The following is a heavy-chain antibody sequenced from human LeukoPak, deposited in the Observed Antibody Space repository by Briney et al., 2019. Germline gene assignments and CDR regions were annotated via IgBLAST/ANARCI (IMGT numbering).Heavy chain of an antibody. CDR3: AKVNPYYDSSGYLDY. D-gene: IGHD3-22*01. CDR1: GFTFSSYA. V-gene: IGHV3-23*01. J-gene: IGHJ4*02. Sequence: KTGGSLRLSCAASGFTFSSYAMTWVRQAPGKGLEWVSGISGSAGSTYYADSVKGRFTISRGNSKNTLYLQMNSLRAEDTAVYYCAKVNPYYDSSGYLDYWGQGTLVTVSS. CDR2: ISGSAGST.